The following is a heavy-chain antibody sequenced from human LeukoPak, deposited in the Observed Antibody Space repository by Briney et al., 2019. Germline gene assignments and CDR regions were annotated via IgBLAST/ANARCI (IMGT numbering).Heavy chain of an antibody. CDR3: AREPVGYYYYYYYMDV. CDR2: ISSSSSYI. D-gene: IGHD1-26*01. J-gene: IGHJ6*03. Sequence: GGSLRLSCAASGFTFSSYSINWVRQAPGKGLEWVSSISSSSSYIYYADSVKGRFTISRDNAKNSLYLQMNSLRAEDTALYYCAREPVGYYYYYYYMDVWGKGTTVTVSS. V-gene: IGHV3-21*04. CDR1: GFTFSSYS.